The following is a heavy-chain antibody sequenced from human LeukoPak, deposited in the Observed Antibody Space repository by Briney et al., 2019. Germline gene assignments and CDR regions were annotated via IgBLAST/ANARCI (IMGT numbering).Heavy chain of an antibody. Sequence: GGSLRLSCAASRFTFNTYGMQWVRRAPGKGLEWVAIIWFDGSDKYYGDSVKGRFTISRDNSKNTLYLQMNSLRVEDTAVYYCARDLNREDFDYWGQGTLVAVSS. CDR2: IWFDGSDK. J-gene: IGHJ4*02. CDR1: RFTFNTYG. CDR3: ARDLNREDFDY. D-gene: IGHD1-14*01. V-gene: IGHV3-33*08.